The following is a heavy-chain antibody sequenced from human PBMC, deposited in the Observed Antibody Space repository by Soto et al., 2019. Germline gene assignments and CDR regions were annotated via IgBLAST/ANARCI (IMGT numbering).Heavy chain of an antibody. D-gene: IGHD6-6*01. CDR3: TRSEYSSSSGDY. CDR2: IGSKANSYAT. V-gene: IGHV3-73*02. Sequence: EVQLVESGGGLVRPGGSRKPSGEASGFPFSGSAMHGVGQAPGKGRGWVGGIGSKANSYATANAASVKGRFTISRDDSKNTAYLQMNSLKTEDTAVYYCTRSEYSSSSGDYWGQGTLVTVSS. J-gene: IGHJ4*02. CDR1: GFPFSGSA.